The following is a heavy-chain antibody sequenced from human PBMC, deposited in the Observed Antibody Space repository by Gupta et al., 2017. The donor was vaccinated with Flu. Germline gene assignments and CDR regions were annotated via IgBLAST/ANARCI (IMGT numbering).Heavy chain of an antibody. D-gene: IGHD1-26*01. V-gene: IGHV3-33*01. CDR2: IWYDGSNK. CDR3: ARDRKHSRVGATWRYYYYGMDV. CDR1: GFTCSSYG. Sequence: QVQLVESGGGVVQPGRSLRLSCAGSGFTCSSYGMHWVRQAPGKGLEWVAVIWYDGSNKYYADAVKGRFTISRDNSKNTLYLQMNSLRAEDTAVYYCARDRKHSRVGATWRYYYYGMDVWGQGTTVTVSS. J-gene: IGHJ6*02.